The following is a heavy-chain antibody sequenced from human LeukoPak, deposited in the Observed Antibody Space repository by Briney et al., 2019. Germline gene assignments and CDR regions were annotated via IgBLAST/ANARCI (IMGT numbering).Heavy chain of an antibody. CDR2: MYGDMRDI. Sequence: GALRLSCEASGLTFSNSWMHWVLQLPGKGLVWVSRMYGDMRDISYADSVKGRFTISRDNAKNTVYLQMNSLRGEDTAVYYCARDLGLRGSTWGQGTLVTVSS. CDR3: ARDLGLRGST. J-gene: IGHJ5*02. D-gene: IGHD5-12*01. V-gene: IGHV3-74*01. CDR1: GLTFSNSW.